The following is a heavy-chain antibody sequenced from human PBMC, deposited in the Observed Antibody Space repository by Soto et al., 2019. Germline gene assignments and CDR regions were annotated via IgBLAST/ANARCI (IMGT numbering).Heavy chain of an antibody. CDR2: IYPGDSDT. CDR3: ARHRVGTYYYDSSGLSSDY. Sequence: GESLKISCKGSGYSFTSYWIGWVRQMPGKGLEWMGIIYPGDSDTRYSPSFQGQVTISADKSISTAYLQWSSLKASDTAMYYCARHRVGTYYYDSSGLSSDYWGQGTLVTVSS. D-gene: IGHD3-22*01. CDR1: GYSFTSYW. V-gene: IGHV5-51*01. J-gene: IGHJ4*02.